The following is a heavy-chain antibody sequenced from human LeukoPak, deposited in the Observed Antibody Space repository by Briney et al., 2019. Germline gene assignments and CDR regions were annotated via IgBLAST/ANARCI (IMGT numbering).Heavy chain of an antibody. CDR3: ARGGGFGSPPAY. CDR1: GGSISNYY. Sequence: PSETLSLACTVSGGSISNYYWSWIRQPPGKGLEWIGYIYHSGSVNYNPSLKSRVTISVDTTNNQFSLKLNSVTAADTAVYYCARGGGFGSPPAYWGQGTLVTVSS. D-gene: IGHD3-10*01. V-gene: IGHV4-59*01. CDR2: IYHSGSV. J-gene: IGHJ4*02.